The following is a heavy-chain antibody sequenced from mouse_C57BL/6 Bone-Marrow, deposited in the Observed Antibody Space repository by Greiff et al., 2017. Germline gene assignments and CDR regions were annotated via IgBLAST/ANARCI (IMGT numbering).Heavy chain of an antibody. CDR2: INSDGGST. CDR1: EYEFPSHD. V-gene: IGHV5-2*01. Sequence: EVQGVESGGGLVQPGESLKLSCESNEYEFPSHDMSWVRKTPEKRLELVAAINSDGGSTYYPDTMERRFIISRDNTKKTLYLQMSSLRSEDTALYYCATRGYDYGWFAYWGQGTLVTVSA. CDR3: ATRGYDYGWFAY. D-gene: IGHD2-4*01. J-gene: IGHJ3*01.